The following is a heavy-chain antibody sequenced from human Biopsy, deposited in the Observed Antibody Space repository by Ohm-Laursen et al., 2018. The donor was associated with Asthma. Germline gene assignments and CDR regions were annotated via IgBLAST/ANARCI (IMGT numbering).Heavy chain of an antibody. D-gene: IGHD3-10*01. J-gene: IGHJ6*02. CDR3: ARDMGAGPNQPPSGSGSSHLYGMDV. CDR1: GFAVSRDY. CDR2: IYSGGTS. V-gene: IGHV3-53*05. Sequence: SLRLSCAATGFAVSRDYMFWVRQAPGKGLEWVSVIYSGGTSHTADSVRGRFTISRDNAKNSLYLQMNSLGPEDTAVYYCARDMGAGPNQPPSGSGSSHLYGMDVWGQGTTVTVSS.